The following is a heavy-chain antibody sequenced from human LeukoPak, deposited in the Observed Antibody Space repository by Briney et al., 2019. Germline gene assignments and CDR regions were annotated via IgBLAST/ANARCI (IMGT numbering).Heavy chain of an antibody. V-gene: IGHV3-49*04. Sequence: GGSLRLSCTASGFTFCDYAMSWVRQAPGKGLEWVGFIRSKAYGGTTEYAASVKGRFTISRDDSKSIAYLQMNSLKTEDTAVYYCTRDLYSTLDYWGQGTLVTVSS. CDR1: GFTFCDYA. D-gene: IGHD2-15*01. CDR2: IRSKAYGGTT. J-gene: IGHJ4*02. CDR3: TRDLYSTLDY.